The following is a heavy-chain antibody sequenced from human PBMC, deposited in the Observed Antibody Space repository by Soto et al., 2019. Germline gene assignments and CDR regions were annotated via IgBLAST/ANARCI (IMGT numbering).Heavy chain of an antibody. V-gene: IGHV3-30-3*01. J-gene: IGHJ3*02. CDR2: ISYDGSNK. D-gene: IGHD6-19*01. Sequence: QVQLVESGGGVVQPGRSLRLSCAASGFTFSSYAMHWVRQAPGKGLEWVAVISYDGSNKYYADSVKGRFTISRDNSKNTLYLQMNSLRAEDTAVYYCARAAVAGTPLGDAFDIWGQGTMVTVSS. CDR3: ARAAVAGTPLGDAFDI. CDR1: GFTFSSYA.